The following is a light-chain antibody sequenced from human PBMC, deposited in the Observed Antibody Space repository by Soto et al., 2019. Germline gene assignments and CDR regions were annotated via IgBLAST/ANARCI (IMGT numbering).Light chain of an antibody. J-gene: IGKJ1*01. CDR3: QQYGSSGT. CDR2: GAS. V-gene: IGKV3-20*01. Sequence: DIVLTRSLGTLSLFPRERATISCIASQSVSNNYLAWYQQKPGQAPRLLISGASTRATRIPDRFSGSGSGTDFTITISRLEPEAFAVYYCQQYGSSGTFGQGTKVDI. CDR1: QSVSNNY.